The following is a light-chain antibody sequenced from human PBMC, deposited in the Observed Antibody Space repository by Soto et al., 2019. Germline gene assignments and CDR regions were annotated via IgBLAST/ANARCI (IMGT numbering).Light chain of an antibody. CDR3: KSYPRSNTYV. V-gene: IGLV2-8*01. CDR2: GVV. J-gene: IGLJ1*01. Sequence: QSVLTQPPSASGSPGQSVTISCTGTKSDIGVYDFVSWYQHHPGKAPRLIIYGVVQRPSGVPDRFSGSKSGNTASLTVSGLQAADESDYFCKSYPRSNTYVFGSGPKVTVL. CDR1: KSDIGVYDF.